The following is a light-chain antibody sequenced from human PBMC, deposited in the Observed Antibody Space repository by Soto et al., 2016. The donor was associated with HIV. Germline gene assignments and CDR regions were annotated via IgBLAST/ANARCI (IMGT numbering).Light chain of an antibody. V-gene: IGKV1-12*01. CDR1: QDISIW. CDR2: AAS. CDR3: QQGNSFPLT. J-gene: IGKJ4*01. Sequence: IQMTQSPSSVSASVGDRVTITCRASQDISIWLAWYQQKPGKAPNLLIYAASTLQVGVPSRFSGSGSGTGFQLSPSTACSVKILLTYYCQQGNSFPLTFGGGPRWR.